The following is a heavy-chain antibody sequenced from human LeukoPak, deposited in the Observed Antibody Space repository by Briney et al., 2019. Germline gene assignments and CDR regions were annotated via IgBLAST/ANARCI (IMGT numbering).Heavy chain of an antibody. Sequence: AGGSLRLSCAASGFTFSSYGMHWVRQAPGKGLEWVAVISYDGSNKYYADSVKGRFTISRDNSKNTLYLQMNSLRAEDTAVYYCAKDQSYGSGIHDYWGQGTLVTVSS. J-gene: IGHJ4*02. CDR3: AKDQSYGSGIHDY. CDR1: GFTFSSYG. V-gene: IGHV3-30*18. D-gene: IGHD3-10*01. CDR2: ISYDGSNK.